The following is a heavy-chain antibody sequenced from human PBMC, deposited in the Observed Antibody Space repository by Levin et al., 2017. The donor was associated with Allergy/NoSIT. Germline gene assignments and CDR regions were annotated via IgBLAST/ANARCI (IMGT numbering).Heavy chain of an antibody. D-gene: IGHD3-10*01. CDR3: ARDRVSMVRGVNPPNEYYYNGMDF. J-gene: IGHJ6*02. Sequence: GGSLRLSCEASGFTFSSYAMHWVRQAPGKGLEWVAVIWNDGRNKYYEDSVKGRFTVSRDNSKNTLYLQMNSLRAEDTALYFCARDRVSMVRGVNPPNEYYYNGMDFWGQGTTVTVSS. CDR2: IWNDGRNK. V-gene: IGHV3-33*01. CDR1: GFTFSSYA.